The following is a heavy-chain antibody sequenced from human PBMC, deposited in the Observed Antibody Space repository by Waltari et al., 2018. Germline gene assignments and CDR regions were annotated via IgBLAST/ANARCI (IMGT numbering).Heavy chain of an antibody. Sequence: EVQLVESGGGLVQPGGSLRLSCAASGFTFSSYWMSWVRQAPGKGLGWVANIKQDVSEKYYVDSVKCRFTISRDNAKNSLSLQMNSLRAEDTAVYYCARPITMVQGSCYGYWGQGTLVTVSS. CDR2: IKQDVSEK. D-gene: IGHD3-10*01. V-gene: IGHV3-7*01. CDR1: GFTFSSYW. J-gene: IGHJ4*02. CDR3: ARPITMVQGSCYGY.